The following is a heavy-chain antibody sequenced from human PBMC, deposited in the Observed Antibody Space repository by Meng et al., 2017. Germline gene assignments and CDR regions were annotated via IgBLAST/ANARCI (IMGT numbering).Heavy chain of an antibody. J-gene: IGHJ6*01. CDR1: GGTFSSYA. D-gene: IGHD3-22*01. CDR2: IIPIFGTA. V-gene: IGHV1-69*05. Sequence: SVKVSCKASGGTFSSYAISWVRQAPGQGLEWMGGIIPIFGTANYAQKFQGRVTITTDESTSTAYMELSSLRSEDTAVYYCARGKKRITMIVVVITTDYYYYGMDVWRQGTTVTVSS. CDR3: ARGKKRITMIVVVITTDYYYYGMDV.